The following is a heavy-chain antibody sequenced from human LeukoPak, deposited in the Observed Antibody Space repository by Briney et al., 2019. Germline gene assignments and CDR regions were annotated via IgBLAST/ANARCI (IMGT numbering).Heavy chain of an antibody. CDR1: GASINSDTYY. V-gene: IGHV4-39*07. Sequence: SETLSLTCTVSGASINSDTYYWGWIRQPPGKGLEWIGTHSHSGSAYYNPSLRSRITMSLDTSENQLSLKLYSVTAADTAIYYCARYKTGTMFAVWGQGTLVTIS. D-gene: IGHD1/OR15-1a*01. CDR3: ARYKTGTMFAV. CDR2: HSHSGSA. J-gene: IGHJ4*02.